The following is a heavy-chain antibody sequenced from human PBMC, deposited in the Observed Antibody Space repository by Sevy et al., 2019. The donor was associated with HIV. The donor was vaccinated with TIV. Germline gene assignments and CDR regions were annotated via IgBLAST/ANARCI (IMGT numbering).Heavy chain of an antibody. CDR1: GFTFSSYE. J-gene: IGHJ6*02. Sequence: GGSLRLSCAVSGFTFSSYEMKWVRQAPGKGLEWVSYISSTGNTIYYADSVKGRFTVSRDNAKSSLYLQMTSLRGEDTAVYYCARLTRKQELGPDVWGQGTTVTVSS. CDR2: ISSTGNTI. CDR3: ARLTRKQELGPDV. V-gene: IGHV3-48*03. D-gene: IGHD6-6*01.